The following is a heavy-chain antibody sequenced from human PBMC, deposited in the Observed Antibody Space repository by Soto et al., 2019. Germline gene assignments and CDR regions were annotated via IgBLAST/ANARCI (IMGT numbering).Heavy chain of an antibody. CDR3: AREAPEVHDSSASYEVGLLYHFAFCVQ. CDR1: GFTVSSNY. D-gene: IGHD6-19*01. J-gene: IGHJ1*01. V-gene: IGHV3-53*01. CDR2: IYSGGST. Sequence: GGSLRLSCAASGFTVSSNYMSWVRQAPGKGLEWVSVIYSGGSTWSAESVKGRFTISRDDSKNTLSLQMNSLRAEDTAVYYCAREAPEVHDSSASYEVGLLYHFAFCVQ.